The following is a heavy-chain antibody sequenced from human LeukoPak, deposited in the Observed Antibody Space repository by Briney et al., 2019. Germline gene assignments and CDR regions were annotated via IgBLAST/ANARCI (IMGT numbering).Heavy chain of an antibody. D-gene: IGHD5-18*01. CDR2: INPNSGGT. V-gene: IGHV1-2*02. Sequence: ASVKVSCKASGYTFTGYYMHWVRQAPGQGLEWVGWINPNSGGTNYAQKFQGRVTMTRDTSISTAYMELSRLRSDDTAVYYCARAGDTAMAYWYFDLWGRGTLVTVSS. J-gene: IGHJ2*01. CDR3: ARAGDTAMAYWYFDL. CDR1: GYTFTGYY.